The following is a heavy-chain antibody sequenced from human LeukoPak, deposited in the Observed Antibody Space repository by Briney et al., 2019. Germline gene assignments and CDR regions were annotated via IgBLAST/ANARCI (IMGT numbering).Heavy chain of an antibody. D-gene: IGHD2-2*01. CDR2: IKSRTDGGTR. CDR3: TTAPAAYTFDY. CDR1: GFTFSNAW. V-gene: IGHV3-15*01. J-gene: IGHJ4*02. Sequence: GGSLRLSCAASGFTFSNAWMSWVRQAPGKGLEWVGRIKSRTDGGTREYAAPVKGRFTISRDDSKNTLYLQMNSLKTEDTAVYYCTTAPAAYTFDYWGQGTLVTVSS.